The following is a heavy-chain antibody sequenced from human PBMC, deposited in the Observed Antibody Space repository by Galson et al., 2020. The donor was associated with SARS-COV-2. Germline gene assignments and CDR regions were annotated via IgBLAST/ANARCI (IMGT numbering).Heavy chain of an antibody. CDR1: GGSFSGYY. CDR3: ARGLTRVYYDSRASTGYYFDY. D-gene: IGHD3-22*01. J-gene: IGHJ4*02. V-gene: IGHV4-34*01. CDR2: INHSGST. Sequence: SQTLSLTCAVYGGSFSGYYWSWIRQPPGKGLEWIGEINHSGSTNYNPSLKSRVTISVDTSKNQFSLKLSSVTAADTAVYYCARGLTRVYYDSRASTGYYFDYWGQGTLVTVSS.